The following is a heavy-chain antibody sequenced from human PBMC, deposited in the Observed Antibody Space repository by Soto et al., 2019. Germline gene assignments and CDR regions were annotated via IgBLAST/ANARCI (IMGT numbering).Heavy chain of an antibody. V-gene: IGHV3-7*01. CDR2: IKQDGTDK. CDR1: GFTLSGSW. D-gene: IGHD1-26*01. Sequence: GESLKISCAGSGFTLSGSWMTWVRQAPGKGPEWVANIKQDGTDKNYVDSVKGRFSISRDNAKNSLYLQLNSLRVEDTAVYFCARGDRGAFDLWGQGTVVTVSS. CDR3: ARGDRGAFDL. J-gene: IGHJ3*01.